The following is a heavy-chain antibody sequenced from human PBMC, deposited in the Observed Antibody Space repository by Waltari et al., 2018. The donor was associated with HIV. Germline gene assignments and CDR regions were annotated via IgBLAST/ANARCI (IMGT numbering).Heavy chain of an antibody. CDR1: GFTVNDYA. D-gene: IGHD6-19*01. Sequence: EVQLVESGGGLEQPGRSMSLSCTASGFTVNDYAMPWVRQAPGEGLEVVSGISWNGGSIGYADSVRGRFTISRDNAKNSLYLQMNSLRSEDTALYYCAKDWEQWRWGAFDIWGQVTMVTVSS. V-gene: IGHV3-9*01. CDR2: ISWNGGSI. J-gene: IGHJ3*02. CDR3: AKDWEQWRWGAFDI.